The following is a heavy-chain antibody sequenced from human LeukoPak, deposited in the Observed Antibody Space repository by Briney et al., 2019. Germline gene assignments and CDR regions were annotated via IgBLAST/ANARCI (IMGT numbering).Heavy chain of an antibody. CDR2: IYYSGST. Sequence: SETLSLTCTVSGGSISSSSYYWGWIRQPPGKGLEWIGSIYYSGSTYYNPSLKSRVTISVDTSKNQFSLKLSSVTAADTAVYYCGSSIAVWDWFDPWGQGTLVTVSS. CDR1: GGSISSSSYY. V-gene: IGHV4-39*07. J-gene: IGHJ5*02. D-gene: IGHD6-19*01. CDR3: GSSIAVWDWFDP.